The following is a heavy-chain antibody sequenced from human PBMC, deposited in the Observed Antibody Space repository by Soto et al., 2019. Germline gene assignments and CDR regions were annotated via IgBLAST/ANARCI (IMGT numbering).Heavy chain of an antibody. CDR1: GFRFDTYS. CDR2: ISTTSSTI. V-gene: IGHV3-48*02. CDR3: AREKIVLAPAAVRWFDP. D-gene: IGHD2-2*01. Sequence: EVQLVESGGGLIQPGGSLRLSCAASGFRFDTYSMNWVRQAPGKGLEWVAYISTTSSTIYYADSVKGRFTVSRDNARNSLYLQMDSRRDEDTAVYYCAREKIVLAPAAVRWFDPWGQGTLVTVSS. J-gene: IGHJ5*02.